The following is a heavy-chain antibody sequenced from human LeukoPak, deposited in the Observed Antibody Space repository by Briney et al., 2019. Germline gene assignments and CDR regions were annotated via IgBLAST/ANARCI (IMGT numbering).Heavy chain of an antibody. Sequence: ETLSLTCTVSGGSISSSSYYWGWIRQAPWKGLEWVSAISGSGGSTYYADSVKGRFTISRDNSKNTLYLQMNSLRAEDTAVYYCAKGGGSYFLNYYYMDVWGKGTTVTVSS. J-gene: IGHJ6*03. V-gene: IGHV3-23*01. CDR1: GGSISSSSYY. CDR3: AKGGGSYFLNYYYMDV. D-gene: IGHD1-26*01. CDR2: ISGSGGST.